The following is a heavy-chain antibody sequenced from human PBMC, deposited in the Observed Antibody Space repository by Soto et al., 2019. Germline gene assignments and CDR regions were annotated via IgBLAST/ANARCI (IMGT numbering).Heavy chain of an antibody. Sequence: PSETLSITCTVSGGSIYIFYWSWVRQPAGKGLKWIGRILSSGSTSFNPSLESRVAMSVDTSKNHFSLNLSSVTAADMAVYYCAREGSYSAYNFAHGIQLWSFDFWGQGALVTVS. V-gene: IGHV4-4*07. D-gene: IGHD5-12*01. CDR1: GGSIYIFY. J-gene: IGHJ4*02. CDR3: AREGSYSAYNFAHGIQLWSFDF. CDR2: ILSSGST.